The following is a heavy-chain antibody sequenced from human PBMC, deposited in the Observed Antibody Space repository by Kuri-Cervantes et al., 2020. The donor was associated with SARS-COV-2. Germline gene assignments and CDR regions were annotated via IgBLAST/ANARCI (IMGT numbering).Heavy chain of an antibody. CDR3: ARVQPLTIFGVVIIDAFDI. CDR1: GGSISSSSHY. V-gene: IGHV4-39*01. CDR2: IYYSGST. D-gene: IGHD3-3*01. Sequence: SETLSLTCTVSGGSISSSSHYWGWIRQPPGKGLEWIGSIYYSGSTYHNPSLKSRVTTSVDTSKNQFSLKLSSVTAADTAVYYCARVQPLTIFGVVIIDAFDIWGQGTMVTVSS. J-gene: IGHJ3*02.